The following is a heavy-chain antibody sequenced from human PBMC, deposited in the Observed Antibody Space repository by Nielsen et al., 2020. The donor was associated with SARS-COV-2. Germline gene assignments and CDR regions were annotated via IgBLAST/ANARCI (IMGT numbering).Heavy chain of an antibody. CDR1: GYTFTSYA. J-gene: IGHJ4*02. D-gene: IGHD1-26*01. CDR2: INTNTGNP. Sequence: ASVKVSRKASGYTFTSYAMNWVRQAPGQGLEWMGWINTNTGNPTYAQGFTGRFVFSLDTSVSTACLQISSLKAEDTAVYYCARAGRIVGATSKLGYWGQGTLVTVSS. V-gene: IGHV7-4-1*02. CDR3: ARAGRIVGATSKLGY.